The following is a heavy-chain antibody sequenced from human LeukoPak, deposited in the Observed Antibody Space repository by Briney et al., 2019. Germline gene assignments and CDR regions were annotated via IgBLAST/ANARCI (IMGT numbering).Heavy chain of an antibody. V-gene: IGHV3-49*03. CDR2: IRSKAYGGTP. Sequence: GGSLRLSCAASGFTFDDYAMNWIRQAPGRGLEWIGFIRSKAYGGTPEYAASVKGRFTISRDDSRSIAYLQMNSLKTEDTAVYYCSRSSLAARPTNFDYWGQGALVTVSS. CDR1: GFTFDDYA. CDR3: SRSSLAARPTNFDY. J-gene: IGHJ4*02. D-gene: IGHD6-6*01.